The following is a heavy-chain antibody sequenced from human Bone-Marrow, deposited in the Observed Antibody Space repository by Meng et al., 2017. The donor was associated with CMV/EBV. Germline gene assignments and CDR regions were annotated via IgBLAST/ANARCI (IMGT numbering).Heavy chain of an antibody. CDR2: IKQDGSEK. J-gene: IGHJ5*02. Sequence: GGSLRLSCAASGFTFSDYYMSWIRQAPGKGLEWVANIKQDGSEKYYVDSVKGRFTISRDNAKNSLYLQMNSLRAEDTAVYYCARDRCDFWSGYFCSWGQGTLVTVSS. V-gene: IGHV3-7*01. CDR3: ARDRCDFWSGYFCS. D-gene: IGHD3-3*01. CDR1: GFTFSDYY.